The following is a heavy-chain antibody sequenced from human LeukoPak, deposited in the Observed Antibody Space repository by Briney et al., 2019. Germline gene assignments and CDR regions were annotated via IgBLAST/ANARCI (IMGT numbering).Heavy chain of an antibody. J-gene: IGHJ4*02. CDR3: ARDSVTTGTARRFDY. D-gene: IGHD5-18*01. V-gene: IGHV3-21*01. CDR2: ISSSSSYI. Sequence: KPGGSLRLSCAASGFTFSSYSMNWVRQAPGKGLEWVSSISSSSSYIYYADSVKGRFTISRDNAKNSLYLQMNSLRAEDTAVYYCARDSVTTGTARRFDYWGQGTLVTVSS. CDR1: GFTFSSYS.